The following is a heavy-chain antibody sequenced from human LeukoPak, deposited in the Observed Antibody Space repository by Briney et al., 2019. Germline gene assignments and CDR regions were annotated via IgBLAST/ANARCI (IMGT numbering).Heavy chain of an antibody. CDR2: IHPNSGGR. CDR1: GYTFTSYY. Sequence: ASVKVSCKASGYTFTSYYIHWVRQAPGQGLEWMGWIHPNSGGRNYAQKFQGRVTMTRDTSISTAYMELSRLTSDDTAVYYCARGEGSSKFDYWGQGALVTVSS. D-gene: IGHD3-10*01. J-gene: IGHJ4*02. CDR3: ARGEGSSKFDY. V-gene: IGHV1-2*02.